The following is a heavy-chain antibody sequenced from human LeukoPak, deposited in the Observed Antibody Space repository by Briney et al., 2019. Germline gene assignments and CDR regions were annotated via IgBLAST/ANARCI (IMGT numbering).Heavy chain of an antibody. D-gene: IGHD4-17*01. V-gene: IGHV4-30-4*01. Sequence: SETLSLTCTVSGGSISSADYYWSWIRQPPGKGLEWIGYIHYSGSTYYNPFLQSRVAISVDTSKNQFSLKLSSVTAADTAVYYCARQGAVTTYYYYYYGMDVWGQGTTVTVSS. CDR3: ARQGAVTTYYYYYYGMDV. J-gene: IGHJ6*02. CDR2: IHYSGST. CDR1: GGSISSADYY.